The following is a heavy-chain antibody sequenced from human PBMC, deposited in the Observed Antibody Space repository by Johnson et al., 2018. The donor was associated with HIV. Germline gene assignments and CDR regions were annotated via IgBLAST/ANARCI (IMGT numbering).Heavy chain of an antibody. Sequence: VQLVESGGDLVQPGGSLRLSCVASEFTFRSYAMHWIRQAPGKGLEWVSYISSSGSTIYYADSVTGRFTISRDNAKNSLYLQMNSLRAEDTALYYCAKDIYRLPYSGSYYSISAFDIWGQGTMVTVSS. J-gene: IGHJ3*02. CDR3: AKDIYRLPYSGSYYSISAFDI. CDR2: ISSSGSTI. D-gene: IGHD1-26*01. V-gene: IGHV3-48*03. CDR1: EFTFRSYA.